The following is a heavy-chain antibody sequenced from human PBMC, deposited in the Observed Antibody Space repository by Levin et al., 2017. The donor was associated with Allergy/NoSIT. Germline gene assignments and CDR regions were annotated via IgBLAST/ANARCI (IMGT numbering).Heavy chain of an antibody. Sequence: ASVKVSCKGSGYSFTSYWIGWVRQMPGKGLEWMGIIYPGDSDTRYSPSFQGQVTISADKSISTAYLQWSSLKASDIAMYYCARSDGDGWYFDLWGRGTLVTVSS. D-gene: IGHD4-17*01. V-gene: IGHV5-51*01. CDR3: ARSDGDGWYFDL. J-gene: IGHJ2*01. CDR1: GYSFTSYW. CDR2: IYPGDSDT.